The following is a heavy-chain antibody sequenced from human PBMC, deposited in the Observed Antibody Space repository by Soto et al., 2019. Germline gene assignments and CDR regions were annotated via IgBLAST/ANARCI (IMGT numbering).Heavy chain of an antibody. J-gene: IGHJ4*02. D-gene: IGHD2-2*02. CDR3: ARDLHCSSTRCDTCFDY. CDR1: GFTFSSYA. V-gene: IGHV3-30-3*01. Sequence: QVQLVESGGGVVQPGRSLRLSCAASGFTFSSYAMHWVRQAPGKGLEWVAVISYDGSNKYYAYSVKGRFTITRDNSKNTVYLQMTRRRAEDTAVYYFARDLHCSSTRCDTCFDYCGQGTLVTVSS. CDR2: ISYDGSNK.